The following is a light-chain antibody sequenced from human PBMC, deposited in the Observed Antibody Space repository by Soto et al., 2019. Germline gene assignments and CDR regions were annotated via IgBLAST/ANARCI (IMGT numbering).Light chain of an antibody. J-gene: IGKJ5*01. CDR3: QQYYNSLT. CDR2: WAS. V-gene: IGKV4-1*01. CDR1: QTLLYSSNNKNY. Sequence: DIVMTQSPDSVAVSLGERASLSCRCSQTLLYSSNNKNYLAWYQQKPGQPPRLLISWASTRESGVPDRFSGSGSGTDFTLSISSLQAEDVAVYYCQQYYNSLTFGQGTQLEIK.